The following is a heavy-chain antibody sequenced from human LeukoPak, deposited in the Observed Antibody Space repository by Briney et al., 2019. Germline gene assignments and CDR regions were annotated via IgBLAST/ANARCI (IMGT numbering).Heavy chain of an antibody. V-gene: IGHV3-15*01. D-gene: IGHD6-13*01. CDR1: RFTFSNAW. CDR3: TTSRRAAAGG. Sequence: PGGSLRLSCAASRFTFSNAWRSWVRQAPGKGLEWVGRKSKTDGGTTDYAAPVKGRFTISRDDSKNTLYLQMNSLKTEDTAVYYCTTSRRAAAGGWGQGTLVTVSS. CDR2: KSKTDGGTT. J-gene: IGHJ4*02.